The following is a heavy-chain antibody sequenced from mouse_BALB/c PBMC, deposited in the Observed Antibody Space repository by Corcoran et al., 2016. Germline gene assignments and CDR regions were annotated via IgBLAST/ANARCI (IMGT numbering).Heavy chain of an antibody. CDR1: GYSFTGYY. CDR3: ARRGITTLFYAMDY. V-gene: IGHV1-26*01. J-gene: IGHJ4*01. D-gene: IGHD2-4*01. CDR2: INPYNGAT. Sequence: EVQLQQSRPELVKPGASVKISCKASGYSFTGYYMHWVKQSHVKSLEWIGRINPYNGATSYNQNFKDKASLTVDKSSSTAYMELHSLTSEDSAVYYCARRGITTLFYAMDYWGQGTSVTVSS.